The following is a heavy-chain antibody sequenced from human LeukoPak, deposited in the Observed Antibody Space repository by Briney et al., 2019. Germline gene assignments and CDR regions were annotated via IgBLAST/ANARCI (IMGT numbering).Heavy chain of an antibody. CDR1: GSTVSSNY. D-gene: IGHD3-22*01. CDR3: AREGNYYDSSGYFDY. Sequence: GGSLRLSCAASGSTVSSNYMSWVRQAPGKGLEWVSVIYSGGSTYYADSVKGRFTISRDNSKNTLYLQMNSLRAEDTAVYYCAREGNYYDSSGYFDYWGQGTLVTVSS. V-gene: IGHV3-53*01. CDR2: IYSGGST. J-gene: IGHJ4*02.